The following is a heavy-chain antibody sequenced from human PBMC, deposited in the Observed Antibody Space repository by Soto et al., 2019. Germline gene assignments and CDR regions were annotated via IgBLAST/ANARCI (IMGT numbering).Heavy chain of an antibody. V-gene: IGHV5-51*01. CDR3: VRPHDYTAHATEF. Sequence: GESLKLSCKGSGYSFASYWIGWVRQMPGKGLEWMGIVYPADSDAKYSPSFQGQVTISADRSISTAYMQWRSLKASDTGMYYCVRPHDYTAHATEFWGQGTLVTVSS. D-gene: IGHD3-16*01. CDR1: GYSFASYW. J-gene: IGHJ4*02. CDR2: VYPADSDA.